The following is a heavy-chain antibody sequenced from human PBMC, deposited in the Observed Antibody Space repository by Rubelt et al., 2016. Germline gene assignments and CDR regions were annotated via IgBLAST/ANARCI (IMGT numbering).Heavy chain of an antibody. D-gene: IGHD3-10*01. CDR2: IHYSGST. J-gene: IGHJ4*02. Sequence: QLQLQESGPGLVKPSETLSLTCTVSGGSVSSTSHDWHWIRQPPGKGLEWIATIHYSGSTFYNPSLRSRVTISIDTFGNNLSITRKLLAAAETAMYNCAGGPSGADDVHLDYWGQGSLVTDS. CDR1: GGSVSSTSHD. V-gene: IGHV4-39*07. CDR3: AGGPSGADDVHLDY.